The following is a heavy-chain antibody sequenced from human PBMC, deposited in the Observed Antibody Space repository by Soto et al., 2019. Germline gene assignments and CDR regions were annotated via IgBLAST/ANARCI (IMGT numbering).Heavy chain of an antibody. CDR3: ARDISGSSSAGTNWFDP. CDR1: GFTFSSYD. V-gene: IGHV3-13*01. Sequence: GGSLRLSCAASGFTFSSYDMHWVRQATGKGLEWVSAISTAGDTYYPGSVKGRFTISRENAKNSLYLQMNSLRAEDTAVYYCARDISGSSSAGTNWFDPWGQGTLVTVSS. CDR2: ISTAGDT. J-gene: IGHJ5*02. D-gene: IGHD6-6*01.